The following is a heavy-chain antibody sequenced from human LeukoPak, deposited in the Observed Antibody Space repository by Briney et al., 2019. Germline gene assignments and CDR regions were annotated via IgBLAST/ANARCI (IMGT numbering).Heavy chain of an antibody. D-gene: IGHD3-10*01. V-gene: IGHV4-59*01. J-gene: IGHJ5*02. CDR3: ARQYEGRGPPNCFDP. CDR1: GGSISSYY. Sequence: SETLSLTCTVSGGSISSYYWSWIRQPPGKGLEWIGYIYYSGSTNYNPSLKSRVTISVDTSKNQFSLKLSSVTAADTAVYYCARQYEGRGPPNCFDPWGQGTLVTVSS. CDR2: IYYSGST.